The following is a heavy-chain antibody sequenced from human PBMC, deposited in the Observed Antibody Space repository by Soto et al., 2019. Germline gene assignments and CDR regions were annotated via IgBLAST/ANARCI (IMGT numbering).Heavy chain of an antibody. Sequence: EVQLVESGGGLVQPGESLRLCCAASGFTFSSYSLNWVRQAPGKGLEWVSYISTSSSNIYYADSVKGRFTISRDNANNSLYLQMNSLRDGDTAVYYCARDWYSNALAPDAFDIWGQGTMVIVSS. CDR2: ISTSSSNI. CDR1: GFTFSSYS. D-gene: IGHD5-18*01. J-gene: IGHJ3*02. V-gene: IGHV3-48*02. CDR3: ARDWYSNALAPDAFDI.